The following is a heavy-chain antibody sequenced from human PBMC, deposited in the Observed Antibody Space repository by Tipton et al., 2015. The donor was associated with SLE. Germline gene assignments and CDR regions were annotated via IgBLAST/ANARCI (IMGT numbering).Heavy chain of an antibody. Sequence: SLRLSCAASGFTFSSYGMHWVRQAPGKGLEWVAFIRYDGSNKYYADSVKGRFTISRDNSKNTLYLQMNSLRAEDTAVYYCAKGRYGSGSSPDYWGQGTLVTVSS. CDR3: AKGRYGSGSSPDY. CDR2: IRYDGSNK. V-gene: IGHV3-30*02. J-gene: IGHJ4*02. D-gene: IGHD3-10*01. CDR1: GFTFSSYG.